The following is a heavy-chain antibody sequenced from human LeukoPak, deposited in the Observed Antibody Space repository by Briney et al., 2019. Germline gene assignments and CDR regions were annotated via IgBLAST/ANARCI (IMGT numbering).Heavy chain of an antibody. J-gene: IGHJ4*02. D-gene: IGHD5-24*01. V-gene: IGHV4-39*01. CDR3: ARHEDEDGYTAKPIDY. Sequence: SETLSLTCTVSVDSISRTNNYWGWVRQPPGKGLEWIGTIHSSGSITYYSPSLKSRVTISIDTSKNQFSLKLSSVTAADTAVYFCARHEDEDGYTAKPIDYWGQGTLVTVSS. CDR1: VDSISRTNNY. CDR2: IHSSGSIT.